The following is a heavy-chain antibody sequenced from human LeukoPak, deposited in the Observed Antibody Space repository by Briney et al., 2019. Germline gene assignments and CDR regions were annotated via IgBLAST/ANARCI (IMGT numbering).Heavy chain of an antibody. CDR1: GFTVSSNY. J-gene: IGHJ4*02. D-gene: IGHD3-22*01. Sequence: GGSLRLSCAASGFTVSSNYMSWVRQAPGKGLEWVSVIYSGGNTYYTDSVKGRFTISRDNSKNTLYLQMNSLRAEDTAVYHCAREDSSGYHDYWGQGILVTVSS. CDR2: IYSGGNT. V-gene: IGHV3-66*01. CDR3: AREDSSGYHDY.